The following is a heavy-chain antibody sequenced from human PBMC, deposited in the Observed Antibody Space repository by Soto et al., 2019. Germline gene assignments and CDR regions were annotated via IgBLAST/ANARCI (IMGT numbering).Heavy chain of an antibody. D-gene: IGHD3-3*01. CDR2: ISGSGGST. CDR1: GFTFSSYA. V-gene: IGHV3-23*01. J-gene: IGHJ6*02. Sequence: GGSLRLSCAASGFTFSSYAMSWVRQAPGKGLEWVSAISGSGGSTYYADSVKGRFTISRDNSKNTLYLQMNSLRAEDTAVYYCAKPPITIFGAVITNYYYYGMDVWGQGTTVTVSS. CDR3: AKPPITIFGAVITNYYYYGMDV.